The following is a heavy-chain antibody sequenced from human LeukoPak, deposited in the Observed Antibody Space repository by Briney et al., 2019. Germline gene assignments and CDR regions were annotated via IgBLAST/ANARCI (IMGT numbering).Heavy chain of an antibody. V-gene: IGHV4-38-2*01. CDR3: ASGYSGYDFDY. CDR1: GYSISSGYY. D-gene: IGHD5-12*01. CDR2: IYHSGST. J-gene: IGHJ4*02. Sequence: PSETLSLTCAVSGYSISSGYYWGWIRQPPGKGLEWIGSIYHSGSTYYNPSLKSRVTISVDTSKNQFSLKLSSVTAADTAVYYCASGYSGYDFDYWGQGTLVTVSS.